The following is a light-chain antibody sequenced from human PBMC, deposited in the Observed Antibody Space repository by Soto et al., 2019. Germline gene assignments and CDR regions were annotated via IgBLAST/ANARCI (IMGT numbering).Light chain of an antibody. CDR3: QHYGYSQWT. CDR2: GVY. V-gene: IGKV3-20*01. Sequence: IVLTRFQATLSLPPGKGAPLPGRTSQTGNNNYLAGYQHKSGQAPRLLIYGVYTRAGGIPDRFSGSGSGTEFTLTITRLEPEDSAVYFCQHYGYSQWTFGQGTKVDIK. CDR1: QTGNNNY. J-gene: IGKJ1*01.